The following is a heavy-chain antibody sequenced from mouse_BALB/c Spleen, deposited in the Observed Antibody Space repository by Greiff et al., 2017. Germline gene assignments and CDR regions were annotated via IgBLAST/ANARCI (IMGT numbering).Heavy chain of an antibody. CDR3: ARSRGNYRYYAMDY. Sequence: EVKLLESGPELVKPGASVKVSCKASGYAFTSYNMYWVKQSHGKSLEWIGYIDPYNGGTSYNQKFKGKATLTVDKSSSTAYMHLNSLTSEDSAVYYCARSRGNYRYYAMDYWGQGTSVTVSS. V-gene: IGHV1S135*01. D-gene: IGHD2-1*01. CDR2: IDPYNGGT. J-gene: IGHJ4*01. CDR1: GYAFTSYN.